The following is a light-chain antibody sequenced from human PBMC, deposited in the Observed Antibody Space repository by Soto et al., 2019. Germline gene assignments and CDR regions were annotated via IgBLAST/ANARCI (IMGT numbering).Light chain of an antibody. Sequence: QSALTQPASVSGSPGQXITISCTGTSSDVGSYNLVSWYQQHPGKAPKLMIYEGNKRPSGVSNRFSGSKSANTASLTISGLQTEDEADYYCCSYAGTNTFVFGTGTKVTVL. J-gene: IGLJ1*01. CDR3: CSYAGTNTFV. CDR1: SSDVGSYNL. V-gene: IGLV2-23*01. CDR2: EGN.